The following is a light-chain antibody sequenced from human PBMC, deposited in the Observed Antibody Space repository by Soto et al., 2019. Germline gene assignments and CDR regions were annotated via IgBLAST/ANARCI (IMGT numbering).Light chain of an antibody. CDR2: RNN. J-gene: IGLJ2*01. Sequence: QPVLTQPPSASGTPGQRVTISCSGSSSNIGSNYVFWYQHLPGTAPKLLIYRNNQRPSGVPDRFSGSKSGTSASLAISGLRSEDETDYYCAAGDDGLGGVVFGGGPKLPVL. CDR1: SSNIGSNY. CDR3: AAGDDGLGGVV. V-gene: IGLV1-47*01.